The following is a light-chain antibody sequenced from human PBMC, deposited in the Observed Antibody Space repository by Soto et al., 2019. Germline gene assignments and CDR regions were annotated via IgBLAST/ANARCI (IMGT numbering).Light chain of an antibody. CDR1: RNDIGSFRF. CDR3: CSYAGDSTWV. Sequence: QSALTQPASVSGSPGQSITISCTGSRNDIGSFRFVSWYQQHPGKAPKLIIYEAIKRPSGVSDRFSASKSGNTASLTISGLQAEDEADYYCCSYAGDSTWVFSGGTQLTVL. CDR2: EAI. V-gene: IGLV2-23*01. J-gene: IGLJ3*02.